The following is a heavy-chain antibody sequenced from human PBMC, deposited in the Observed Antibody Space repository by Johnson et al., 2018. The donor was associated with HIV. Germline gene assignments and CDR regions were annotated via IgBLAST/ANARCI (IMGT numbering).Heavy chain of an antibody. CDR1: GFTFSSYA. Sequence: VQLVESGGDLVQPGGSLRLSCAASGFTFSSYAMSWVRQAPGKGLEWVSAISASGVSTYYADSVKGRFTFSRDNSKNTLYLQMNSLRAEDTAAYYCAKGEGYCGGDCLDAFDIWGQGTVVTVSS. D-gene: IGHD2-21*01. J-gene: IGHJ3*02. CDR2: ISASGVST. V-gene: IGHV3-23*04. CDR3: AKGEGYCGGDCLDAFDI.